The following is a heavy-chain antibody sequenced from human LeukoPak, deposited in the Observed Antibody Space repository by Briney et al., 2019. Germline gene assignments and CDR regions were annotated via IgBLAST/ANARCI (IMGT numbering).Heavy chain of an antibody. Sequence: PSQTLSLTCAVSGGSISSGGYSWSWLRQPPGKGLEWIGYIYHSGSTYYNPSLKSRVTISVDRSKNQFSLKLSSVTAADTAVYYCARGRYSGYAPDYWGQGTLVTVSS. CDR1: GGSISSGGYS. CDR2: IYHSGST. V-gene: IGHV4-30-2*01. CDR3: ARGRYSGYAPDY. J-gene: IGHJ4*02. D-gene: IGHD5-12*01.